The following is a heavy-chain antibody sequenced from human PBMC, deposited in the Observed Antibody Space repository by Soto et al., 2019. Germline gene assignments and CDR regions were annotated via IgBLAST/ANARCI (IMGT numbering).Heavy chain of an antibody. CDR2: IYHSGST. Sequence: QLQLQESGSGLVKPSQTLSLTCAVSGGSISSGGYSWSWIRQPPGKGLEWIGYIYHSGSTYYNPSRKSRVXXXVXXSKNQFSLKLSSVTAADTAVYYCARAMTTVTTIVYWGQGTLVTVSS. J-gene: IGHJ4*02. D-gene: IGHD4-17*01. V-gene: IGHV4-30-2*01. CDR1: GGSISSGGYS. CDR3: ARAMTTVTTIVY.